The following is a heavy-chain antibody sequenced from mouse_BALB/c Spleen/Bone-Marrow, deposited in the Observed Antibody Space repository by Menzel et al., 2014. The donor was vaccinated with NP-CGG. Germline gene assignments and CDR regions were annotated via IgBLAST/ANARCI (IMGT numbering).Heavy chain of an antibody. CDR2: IDPANGNT. CDR3: ASYRLRTYFDY. CDR1: GFNIKDTY. Sequence: EVQLQQSGAELVKPGASVRLSCTASGFNIKDTYIHWVKQRPEQGLEWIGRIDPANGNTKYDPKFQGKATITADTSSNTAYLQLSSLTSEDTAVYYCASYRLRTYFDYWGQGTPLTVSS. D-gene: IGHD2-14*01. J-gene: IGHJ2*01. V-gene: IGHV14-3*02.